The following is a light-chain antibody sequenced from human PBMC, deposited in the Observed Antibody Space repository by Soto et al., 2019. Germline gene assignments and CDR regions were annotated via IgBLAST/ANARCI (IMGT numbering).Light chain of an antibody. Sequence: EIVMTQSPATLSVSPGERVTLSCRASQSVSSNLAWYQQKPGQAPRLLIYGTSTRATGIPARFSGSGSGTEFTLTISSLQSEDFAVYYCQQYGSSGTFGQGTKVDIK. CDR3: QQYGSSGT. J-gene: IGKJ1*01. CDR2: GTS. V-gene: IGKV3D-15*01. CDR1: QSVSSN.